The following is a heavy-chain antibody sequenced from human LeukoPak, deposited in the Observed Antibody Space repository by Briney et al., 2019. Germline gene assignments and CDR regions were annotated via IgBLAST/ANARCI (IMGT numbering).Heavy chain of an antibody. CDR1: GYTFTSHA. CDR3: ARIGQHDYGDYGSDY. Sequence: GASVKVSCKASGYTFTSHAMHWVRQAPGQGLEWMGGIIPILGTANNAQKFQGRVTITADEPTRTAYMELSSLRSEDTAVYYCARIGQHDYGDYGSDYWGQGTLVTVSS. J-gene: IGHJ4*02. V-gene: IGHV1-69*13. CDR2: IIPILGTA. D-gene: IGHD4-17*01.